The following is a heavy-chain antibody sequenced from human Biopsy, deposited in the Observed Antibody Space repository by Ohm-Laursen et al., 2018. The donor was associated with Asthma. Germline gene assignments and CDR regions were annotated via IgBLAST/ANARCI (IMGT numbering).Heavy chain of an antibody. V-gene: IGHV4-39*01. Sequence: GTLSLTCTVSGGSMSSSSYSWGWIRQPPGKGLEWIGSISYTGNTDIPSLRSRVTLSVDTSENNFSLKLTSVTAADTAVFYCARHWNWGSFFDYWGQGMLVTVSS. J-gene: IGHJ4*02. CDR1: GGSMSSSSYS. D-gene: IGHD7-27*01. CDR3: ARHWNWGSFFDY. CDR2: ISYTGNT.